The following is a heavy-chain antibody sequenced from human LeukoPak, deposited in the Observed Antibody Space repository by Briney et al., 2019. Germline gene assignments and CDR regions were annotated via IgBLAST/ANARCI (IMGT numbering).Heavy chain of an antibody. V-gene: IGHV1-69*13. CDR2: IIPIFGTA. CDR1: GGTFSSYA. D-gene: IGHD6-13*01. CDR3: ARGKILIAAAGDNWFDP. J-gene: IGHJ5*02. Sequence: ASVKVSCKASGGTFSSYAISWVRQAPGQGLEWMGGIIPIFGTANYAQKFQGRVTITADESTSTAYMELSSLRSEDTAVYYCARGKILIAAAGDNWFDPWGQGTLVTASS.